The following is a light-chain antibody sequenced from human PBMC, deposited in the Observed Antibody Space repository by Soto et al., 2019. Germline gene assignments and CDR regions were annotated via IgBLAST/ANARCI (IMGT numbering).Light chain of an antibody. V-gene: IGKV3-11*02. Sequence: IGLTKSTSKLCLFLGERATLSWKTSQSFXRNIPWDQQKSGQAPRILRSCRTNRATGILERFSGSGSGRGFTITISRLEPEDFPVYYCHQRSNCPPITFGQGTRLEI. CDR3: HQRSNCPPIT. CDR2: CRT. J-gene: IGKJ5*01. CDR1: QSFXRN.